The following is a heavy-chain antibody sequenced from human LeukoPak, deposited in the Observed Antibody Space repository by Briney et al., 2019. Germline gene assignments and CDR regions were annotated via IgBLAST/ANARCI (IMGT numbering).Heavy chain of an antibody. CDR2: IHYSGST. CDR1: GGSISGSSYY. Sequence: PSETLSLTCTVSGGSISGSSYYWGWIRQPPGKGLEWIGCIHYSGSTYYNPSLKSRVTISVDTSKNQFSLKVNSVTAADTAIYYCARDTILSGSPLDHWGQGILVTVSS. CDR3: ARDTILSGSPLDH. D-gene: IGHD3-10*01. J-gene: IGHJ4*02. V-gene: IGHV4-39*07.